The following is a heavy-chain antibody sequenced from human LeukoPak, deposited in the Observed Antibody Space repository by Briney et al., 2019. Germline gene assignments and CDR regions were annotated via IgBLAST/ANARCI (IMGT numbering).Heavy chain of an antibody. D-gene: IGHD3-22*01. J-gene: IGHJ4*02. Sequence: GEFLKISCKGSGYSFTSYWISWVRQMPGKGLEWMGRIDPSDSYTNYSPSFQGHVTISADKSISTAYLQWSSLKASDTAMYYCVYDSSGYRGRPVDYWGQGTLVTVSS. V-gene: IGHV5-10-1*01. CDR1: GYSFTSYW. CDR2: IDPSDSYT. CDR3: VYDSSGYRGRPVDY.